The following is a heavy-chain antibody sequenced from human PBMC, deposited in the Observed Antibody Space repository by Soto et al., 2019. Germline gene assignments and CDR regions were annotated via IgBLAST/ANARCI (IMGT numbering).Heavy chain of an antibody. Sequence: GGSLRLSCAASGFTFSSYGMHWVRQAPGKGLEWVAVIWYDGSNKYYADSVKGRFTISRDNSKNTLYLQMNSLRAEDTAVYYCARGLLTGYYSAFDIWGQGTMVTVS. CDR2: IWYDGSNK. J-gene: IGHJ3*02. CDR1: GFTFSSYG. CDR3: ARGLLTGYYSAFDI. V-gene: IGHV3-33*01. D-gene: IGHD3-9*01.